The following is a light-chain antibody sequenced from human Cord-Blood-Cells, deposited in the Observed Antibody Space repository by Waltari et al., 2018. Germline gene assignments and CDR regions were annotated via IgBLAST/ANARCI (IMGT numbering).Light chain of an antibody. Sequence: QSALTQPASVSGSPGQSITISCTGTSSDVGGYNYASWYQQHPGKPPKLMIYDVSKRPSGVSNRFSGSKSGNTASLTISGLQAEDEADYYCSSYTSSSTFGVFGGGTKLTVL. CDR3: SSYTSSSTFGV. V-gene: IGLV2-14*01. CDR2: DVS. CDR1: SSDVGGYNY. J-gene: IGLJ2*01.